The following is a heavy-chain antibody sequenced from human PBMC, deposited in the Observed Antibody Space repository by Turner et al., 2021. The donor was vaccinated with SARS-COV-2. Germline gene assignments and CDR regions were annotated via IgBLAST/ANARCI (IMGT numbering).Heavy chain of an antibody. Sequence: QLQLQESGPGLVRPSETLSLICTVSGDSLSTSHDYWGWIRQPPGKGLEWIGSIYYSGRTFYNPSVKSRVTISVDTSKNDFSLRLSSVTAADTAVYYCMRHDHYGSASINWFNSWGQGTLVTVSS. V-gene: IGHV4-39*01. CDR2: IYYSGRT. D-gene: IGHD3-10*01. CDR1: GDSLSTSHDY. J-gene: IGHJ5*01. CDR3: MRHDHYGSASINWFNS.